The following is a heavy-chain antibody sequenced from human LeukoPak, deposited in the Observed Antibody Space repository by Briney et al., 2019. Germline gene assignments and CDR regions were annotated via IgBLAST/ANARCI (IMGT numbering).Heavy chain of an antibody. Sequence: ASLKVSCKASGYTXTGYYMHGVRQAPGQGLEWMGWINPNSGGTNYARKFQGRVTMTRDPSISTACMELSRLRSDDTAVYYCARVRTSIAAAGAPWFDPWGQGTLVTVSS. V-gene: IGHV1-2*02. D-gene: IGHD6-13*01. CDR3: ARVRTSIAAAGAPWFDP. CDR2: INPNSGGT. J-gene: IGHJ5*02. CDR1: GYTXTGYY.